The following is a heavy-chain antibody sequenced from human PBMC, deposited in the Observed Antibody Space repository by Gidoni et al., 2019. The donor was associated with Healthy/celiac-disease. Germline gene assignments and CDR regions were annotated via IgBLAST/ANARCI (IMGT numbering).Heavy chain of an antibody. CDR1: GFTFSSYW. CDR3: ARSSITMIVVATGDFQH. CDR2: IKQDGSEK. V-gene: IGHV3-7*03. J-gene: IGHJ1*01. D-gene: IGHD3-22*01. Sequence: EVQLVESGGGLVQPGGSLRLSCAASGFTFSSYWMIWVRQAPGKGLEWVANIKQDGSEKYYVDSVKGRFTISRDNAKNSLYLQMNSLRAEDTAVYYCARSSITMIVVATGDFQHWGQGTLVTVSS.